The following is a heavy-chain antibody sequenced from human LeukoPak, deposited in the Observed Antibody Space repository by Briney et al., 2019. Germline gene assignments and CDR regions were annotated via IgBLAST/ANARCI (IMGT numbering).Heavy chain of an antibody. CDR1: GFTFSHYG. Sequence: GGSLRLSCAPSGFTFSHYGMHWVRQAPGKGLEWVAFIRSDGSNKYYADSVRGRFTISRDNSKNTLYLQMNSLGAEDTAVYYCAKDMGTVTKFDYWGQGTLVTVSS. D-gene: IGHD4-17*01. CDR3: AKDMGTVTKFDY. V-gene: IGHV3-30*02. CDR2: IRSDGSNK. J-gene: IGHJ4*02.